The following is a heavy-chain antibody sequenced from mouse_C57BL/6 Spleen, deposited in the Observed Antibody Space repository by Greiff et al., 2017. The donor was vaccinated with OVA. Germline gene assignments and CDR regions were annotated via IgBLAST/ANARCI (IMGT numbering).Heavy chain of an antibody. J-gene: IGHJ3*01. V-gene: IGHV1-50*01. CDR3: ARRELGAWFAY. D-gene: IGHD4-1*01. CDR2: IDPSDSYT. CDR1: GYTFTSYW. Sequence: QVQLQQPGAELVKPGASVKLSCKASGYTFTSYWMQWVKQRPGQGLEWIGDIDPSDSYTNYNQKFKGKATLTVDTSSSTAYMQLSSLTSEDSAVDYWARRELGAWFAYWGQGTLVTVSA.